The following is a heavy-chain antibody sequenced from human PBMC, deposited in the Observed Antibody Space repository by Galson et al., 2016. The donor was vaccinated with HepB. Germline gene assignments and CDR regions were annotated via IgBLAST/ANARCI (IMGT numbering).Heavy chain of an antibody. D-gene: IGHD3-3*01. CDR2: TYYRLKWNN. J-gene: IGHJ6*02. Sequence: CAISGDSVSSSRAAWNWIRQSPSRGLEWLGRTYYRLKWNNDYAVSVKSRIIINPDTSKNQFSLQLKSVTPEDTAVYYCARAVEYYTFWSRLYGMDVWGQGTTVIVSS. V-gene: IGHV6-1*01. CDR1: GDSVSSSRAA. CDR3: ARAVEYYTFWSRLYGMDV.